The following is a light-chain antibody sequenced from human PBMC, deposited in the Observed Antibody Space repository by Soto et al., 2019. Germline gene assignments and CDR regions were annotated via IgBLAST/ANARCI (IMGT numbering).Light chain of an antibody. CDR3: QHYGSSSPWT. Sequence: DIQMTQSPSTLSASVGDRVTITCRASQSISSWLAWYQQKPGKAPKLLIYKASSLETGVPSRFSGSGSGTEFTLTISSLQPDDFASYYCQHYGSSSPWTFGQGTKVEVK. J-gene: IGKJ1*01. CDR1: QSISSW. CDR2: KAS. V-gene: IGKV1-5*03.